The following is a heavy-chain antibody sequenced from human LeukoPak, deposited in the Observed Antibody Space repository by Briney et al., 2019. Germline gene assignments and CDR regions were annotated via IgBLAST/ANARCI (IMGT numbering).Heavy chain of an antibody. CDR2: INTDGSAT. Sequence: PGGSLRLSCAASGFTFTTYWMYWVRHAPGKGLVWVSRINTDGSATTYADSVKGRFTVSRDNAKNTLYLQMSSLRAEDTAVYYCARDRGSYFLPHYYYMDVWGKGTTVTVSS. CDR1: GFTFTTYW. CDR3: ARDRGSYFLPHYYYMDV. D-gene: IGHD1-26*01. V-gene: IGHV3-74*01. J-gene: IGHJ6*03.